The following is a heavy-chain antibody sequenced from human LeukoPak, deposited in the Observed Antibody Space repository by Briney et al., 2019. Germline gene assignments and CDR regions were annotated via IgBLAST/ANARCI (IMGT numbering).Heavy chain of an antibody. CDR2: ISWNSGSI. CDR1: GFTFDDYA. CDR3: ARAGGSWFFDY. V-gene: IGHV3-9*01. D-gene: IGHD6-13*01. Sequence: GGSLRLSCAASGFTFDDYAMHWVRQAPGKGLEWVSGISWNSGSIGYADSVKGRFTISRDNAKNSLYLQMNSLRAEDTAVYYCARAGGSWFFDYWGQGALVTVSS. J-gene: IGHJ4*02.